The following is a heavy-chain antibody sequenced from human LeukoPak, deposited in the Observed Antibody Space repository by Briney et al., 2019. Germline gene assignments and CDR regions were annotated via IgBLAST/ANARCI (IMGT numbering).Heavy chain of an antibody. CDR2: ISSSSSYT. Sequence: GGSLRLSCAASGFTFSDYYMSWIRQAPGKGLEWVSYISSSSSYTNYADSVKGRFTISRDNAKNSLYLQMNSLRAEDTAVYHCARDSSSWYDHWGKDAFDIWGQGTMVTVSS. D-gene: IGHD6-13*01. V-gene: IGHV3-11*06. CDR3: ARDSSSWYDHWGKDAFDI. CDR1: GFTFSDYY. J-gene: IGHJ3*02.